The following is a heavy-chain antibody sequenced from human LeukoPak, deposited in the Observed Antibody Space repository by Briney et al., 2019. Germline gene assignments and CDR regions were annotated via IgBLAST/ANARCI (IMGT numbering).Heavy chain of an antibody. Sequence: SETLSLTCNVSGDSLTSHFWSWIRQTPGKGLEWIGYVFHSGTTNYSPSLKSRVTISLDKSKRQFYLRLASVTAADTAVYYCARRMATVTDAFDIWGRGTMVSVSS. V-gene: IGHV4-59*08. D-gene: IGHD5-24*01. J-gene: IGHJ3*02. CDR3: ARRMATVTDAFDI. CDR2: VFHSGTT. CDR1: GDSLTSHF.